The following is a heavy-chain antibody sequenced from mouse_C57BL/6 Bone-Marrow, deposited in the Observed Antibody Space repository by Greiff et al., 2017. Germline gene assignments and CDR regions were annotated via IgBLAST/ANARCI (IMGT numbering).Heavy chain of an antibody. J-gene: IGHJ4*01. CDR3: ARSAQALFLYAMDY. CDR1: GYSFTDYN. V-gene: IGHV1-39*01. Sequence: EVQLQQSGPELVKPGASVKISCKASGYSFTDYNMNWVKXSNGKSLEWIGVINPNYGTTSYNQKFKGKATLTVDQSSSTAYMQLNSLTSEDSAVYYCARSAQALFLYAMDYWGQGTSVTVSS. D-gene: IGHD3-2*02. CDR2: INPNYGTT.